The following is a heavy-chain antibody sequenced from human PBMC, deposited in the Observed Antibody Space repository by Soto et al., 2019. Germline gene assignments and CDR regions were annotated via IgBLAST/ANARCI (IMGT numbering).Heavy chain of an antibody. D-gene: IGHD2-21*02. V-gene: IGHV2-5*02. J-gene: IGHJ6*02. CDR2: IYWDDDK. Sequence: QITLKESGPSLVKPTQTLTLTCTFSGFSLSTGGVGVGWIRQPPGKALEWLALIYWDDDKRYSPSLRSRLTVTSDPPNHQVVLTITSIQPVDTATYYCAHSRCGGDCLQSYSSHYYYGMDVWGQGTTVTVSS. CDR3: AHSRCGGDCLQSYSSHYYYGMDV. CDR1: GFSLSTGGVG.